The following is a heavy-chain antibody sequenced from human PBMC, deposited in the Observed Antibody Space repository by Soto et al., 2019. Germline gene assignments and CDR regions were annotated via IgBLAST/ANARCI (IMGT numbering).Heavy chain of an antibody. CDR2: IYYSGST. D-gene: IGHD3-22*01. J-gene: IGHJ4*01. CDR3: ARRYYYDSSGWVFDY. V-gene: IGHV4-31*03. CDR1: GGSISSGGYY. Sequence: QVQLQESGPGLVKPSQTLSLTCTVSGGSISSGGYYWSWIRQHPGKGLEWIGYIYYSGSTYFNPSLKSRVTISVDTSNNQFSLKLSSVTAADSAVYYCARRYYYDSSGWVFDYWGHGTLVTVSS.